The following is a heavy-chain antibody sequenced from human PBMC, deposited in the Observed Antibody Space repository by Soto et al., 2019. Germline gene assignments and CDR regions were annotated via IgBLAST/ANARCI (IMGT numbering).Heavy chain of an antibody. CDR1: GYSFTSYW. V-gene: IGHV5-10-1*01. J-gene: IGHJ6*02. Sequence: PGESLKISCKGSGYSFTSYWISWVRQMPGKGLEWMGRIDPSDSYTNYSPSFQGHVTISADKSISTAYLQWSSLKASDTAMYYCAIRAVDTAMGHYYYYGMDVWGQGTTVTVSS. D-gene: IGHD5-18*01. CDR2: IDPSDSYT. CDR3: AIRAVDTAMGHYYYYGMDV.